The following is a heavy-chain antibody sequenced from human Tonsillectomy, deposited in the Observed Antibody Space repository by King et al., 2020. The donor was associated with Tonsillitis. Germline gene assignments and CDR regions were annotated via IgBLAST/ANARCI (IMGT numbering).Heavy chain of an antibody. Sequence: QLVQSGAEVKKPGESLRISCKASGNSFTNYWIGWVRQMPGEGLEWMVSISLAYSTTKYSPLFQGQVSISADRSITTAYLQWSSLRASDTALYYCASALDGTYRWDLWGQGTLVTVSS. D-gene: IGHD5-12*01. V-gene: IGHV5-51*03. CDR3: ASALDGTYRWDL. CDR1: GNSFTNYW. CDR2: ISLAYSTT. J-gene: IGHJ5*02.